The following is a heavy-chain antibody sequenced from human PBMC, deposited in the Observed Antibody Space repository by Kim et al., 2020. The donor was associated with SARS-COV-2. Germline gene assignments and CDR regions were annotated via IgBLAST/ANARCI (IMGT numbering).Heavy chain of an antibody. Sequence: DSVRGRFSVSRDVSKRTLFLQMDSLRPEDTAVYYCATDWAAFSSGTYVFDFWGQGTLVTVSS. CDR3: ATDWAAFSSGTYVFDF. V-gene: IGHV3-30*03. J-gene: IGHJ4*02. D-gene: IGHD3-10*01.